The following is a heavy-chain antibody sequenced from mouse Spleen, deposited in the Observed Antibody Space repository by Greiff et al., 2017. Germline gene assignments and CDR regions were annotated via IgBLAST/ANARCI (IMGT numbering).Heavy chain of an antibody. D-gene: IGHD2-3*01. CDR1: GYTFTDYE. CDR2: IDPETGGT. Sequence: VKLMESGAELVRPGASVTLSCKASGYTFTDYEMHWVKQTPVHGLEWIGAIDPETGGTAYNQKFKGKAILTADKSSSTAYMELRSLTSEDSAVYYCTRSGYSGFAYWGQGTLVTVSA. V-gene: IGHV1-15*01. J-gene: IGHJ3*01. CDR3: TRSGYSGFAY.